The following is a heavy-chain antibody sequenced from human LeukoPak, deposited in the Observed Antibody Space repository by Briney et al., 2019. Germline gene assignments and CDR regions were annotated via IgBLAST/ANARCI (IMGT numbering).Heavy chain of an antibody. J-gene: IGHJ4*02. CDR2: TYYSGST. CDR1: GGSISSSSYY. Sequence: SETLSLTCTVSGGSISSSSYYWGWIRQPPGKGLEWIGSTYYSGSTYYNPSLKSRVTISVDTSKNQFSLKLSSVTAADTAVYYCARVEPVYYFDYWGQGTLVTVSS. CDR3: ARVEPVYYFDY. D-gene: IGHD1-14*01. V-gene: IGHV4-39*07.